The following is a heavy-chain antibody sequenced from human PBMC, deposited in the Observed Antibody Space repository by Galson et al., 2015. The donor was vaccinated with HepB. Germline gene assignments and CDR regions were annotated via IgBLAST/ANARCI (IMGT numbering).Heavy chain of an antibody. CDR2: INPNSGGT. J-gene: IGHJ4*02. Sequence: SVKVSCKASGYTFTGYYMHWVRQAPGQGLEWMGRINPNSGGTNYAQKFQGRVTMTRDTSISTAYMELSRLRSDDTAVYYCATGTGGTYYYDSSEHGIDYWGQGTLVTVSS. D-gene: IGHD3-22*01. CDR3: ATGTGGTYYYDSSEHGIDY. CDR1: GYTFTGYY. V-gene: IGHV1-2*06.